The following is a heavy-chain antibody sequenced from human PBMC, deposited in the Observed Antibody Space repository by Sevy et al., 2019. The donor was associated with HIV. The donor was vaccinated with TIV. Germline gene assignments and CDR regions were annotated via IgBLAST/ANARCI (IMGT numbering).Heavy chain of an antibody. CDR3: ARGPLRYCTSTSCYEGDYYYYGMDV. V-gene: IGHV3-33*01. D-gene: IGHD2-2*01. J-gene: IGHJ6*02. CDR2: IWYDGNKK. Sequence: GSLRLSCAVSGFTFSSYGMHWVRQAPGKGLEWVAVIWYDGNKKYYADSVKGRFTISRDNSKNTLFLQMNSLRAEDTAVYYCARGPLRYCTSTSCYEGDYYYYGMDVWGQGTTVTVSS. CDR1: GFTFSSYG.